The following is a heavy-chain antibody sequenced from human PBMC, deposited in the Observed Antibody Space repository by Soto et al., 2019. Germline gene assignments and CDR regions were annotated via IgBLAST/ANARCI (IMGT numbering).Heavy chain of an antibody. D-gene: IGHD1-26*01. Sequence: PSQTLSLTCAISGDSVSSNSAAWNWIRQSPSRGLEWLGRTYYMSKWYNDYAVSVKSRITINPDTSKNQFSLQLNSVTPEDTAVYYCTRDNSGSYYESYYYYGMDVWGQGTTVTVSS. CDR2: TYYMSKWYN. CDR3: TRDNSGSYYESYYYYGMDV. J-gene: IGHJ6*02. CDR1: GDSVSSNSAA. V-gene: IGHV6-1*01.